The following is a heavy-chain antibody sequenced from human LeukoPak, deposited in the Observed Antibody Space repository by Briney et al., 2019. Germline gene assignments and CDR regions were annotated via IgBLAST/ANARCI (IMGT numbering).Heavy chain of an antibody. V-gene: IGHV4-34*01. Sequence: SETLSLTCAVYGGSLSGSYWSWIRQPPGKGLEWIGEINHSGSANYNPSLKSRVTLSIDKSKNQFSLNLNSVTAADTAVYYCARGVLVTVYAAFDYWGQGTLVTVSS. J-gene: IGHJ4*02. CDR3: ARGVLVTVYAAFDY. CDR1: GGSLSGSY. CDR2: INHSGSA. D-gene: IGHD2/OR15-2a*01.